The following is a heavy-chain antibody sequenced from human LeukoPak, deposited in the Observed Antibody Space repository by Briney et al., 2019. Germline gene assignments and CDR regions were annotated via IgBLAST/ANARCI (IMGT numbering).Heavy chain of an antibody. Sequence: GGSLRLSCAAPGFTFSSYSMNWVRQAPGKGLEWVSYISSSSSTIYYADSVKGRFTISRDNAKNSLYLQMNSLRAEDTAVYYCARSYGDYATDLFDYWGQGTLVTVSS. CDR3: ARSYGDYATDLFDY. V-gene: IGHV3-48*04. J-gene: IGHJ4*02. CDR1: GFTFSSYS. CDR2: ISSSSSTI. D-gene: IGHD4-17*01.